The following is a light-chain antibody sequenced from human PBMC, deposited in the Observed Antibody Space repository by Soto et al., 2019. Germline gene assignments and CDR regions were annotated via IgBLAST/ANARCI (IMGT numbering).Light chain of an antibody. Sequence: DIQMTQSPSTLSGSVGDRVTITCRASQTIRSWLAWYQQTPGKAPKLLIFAASNLQSGVPSRFSGSGSGTDFTLTISSLQPEDFSTYYCQHYNSYSEAFGQGTKVDIK. J-gene: IGKJ1*01. CDR3: QHYNSYSEA. CDR2: AAS. V-gene: IGKV1-5*01. CDR1: QTIRSW.